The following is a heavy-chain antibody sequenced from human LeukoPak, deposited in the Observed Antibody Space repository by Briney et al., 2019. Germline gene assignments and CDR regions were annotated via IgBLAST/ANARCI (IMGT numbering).Heavy chain of an antibody. CDR2: IKSKTDGGTT. V-gene: IGHV3-15*01. Sequence: GGSLRLSCAASGFTFSSYAMSWVRQAPGKGLEWVGRIKSKTDGGTTDYAAPVKGRFTISRDDSKNTLYLQMNSLKTEDTAVYYCTTSPYYYDSSGYFRFDYWGQGTLVTVSS. CDR3: TTSPYYYDSSGYFRFDY. D-gene: IGHD3-22*01. CDR1: GFTFSSYA. J-gene: IGHJ4*02.